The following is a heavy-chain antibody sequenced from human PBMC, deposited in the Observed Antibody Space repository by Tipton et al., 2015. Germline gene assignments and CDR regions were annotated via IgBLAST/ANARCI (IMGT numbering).Heavy chain of an antibody. V-gene: IGHV4-39*01. CDR3: ARAGSGWYGSYYFDS. J-gene: IGHJ4*02. CDR2: LSYSGKT. Sequence: TLSLTCTVSGGSISNSNYYWGWIRQPPGKGLEWIGSLSYSGKTDYNPPLRSRVTISVDTSKNQFSLKLSSVTAADTAVYYCARAGSGWYGSYYFDSWGQGTLVTVSS. D-gene: IGHD6-19*01. CDR1: GGSISNSNYY.